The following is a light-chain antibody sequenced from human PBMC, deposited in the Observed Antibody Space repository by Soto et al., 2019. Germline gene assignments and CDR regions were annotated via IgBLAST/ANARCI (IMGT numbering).Light chain of an antibody. CDR3: LQDYNYPYT. J-gene: IGKJ2*01. Sequence: AIQMTQSPSSLSASVRDRVTITCRASQDIGNELGWYQQKPGKAPKLLIFAASNLQSGVPSRFSGSGSGTDFTLTISSLQPEDFATYFCLQDYNYPYTFGQGTKLEIK. V-gene: IGKV1-6*01. CDR2: AAS. CDR1: QDIGNE.